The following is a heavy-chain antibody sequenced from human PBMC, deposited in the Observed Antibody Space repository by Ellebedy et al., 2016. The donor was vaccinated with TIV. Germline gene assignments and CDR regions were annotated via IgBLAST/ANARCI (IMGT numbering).Heavy chain of an antibody. CDR2: IWYDGSNK. CDR1: GFTFSSYG. D-gene: IGHD2-2*01. J-gene: IGHJ4*02. Sequence: GESLKISCAASGFTFSSYGMHWVRQAPGKGLEWVAVIWYDGSNKYYADSVKGRFTISRDNSKNTLYLQMNSLRAEDTAVYYCARDRAAGLGYCSSTSCYEGAEYDYWGQGTLVTVSS. V-gene: IGHV3-33*01. CDR3: ARDRAAGLGYCSSTSCYEGAEYDY.